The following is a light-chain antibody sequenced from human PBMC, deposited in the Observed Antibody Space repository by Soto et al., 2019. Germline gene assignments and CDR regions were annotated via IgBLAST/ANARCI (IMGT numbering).Light chain of an antibody. Sequence: EIVLTQSPGTLSLSPGARATLSCRASQSVSSSFLAWYQQKPDQAPRLLIYGASSRATGIPDRFSGSGSGXXXXXXIXRLEPEDFAVYYCQQYGSSPWTFGQGTKVEIK. CDR1: QSVSSSF. CDR3: QQYGSSPWT. CDR2: GAS. J-gene: IGKJ1*01. V-gene: IGKV3-20*01.